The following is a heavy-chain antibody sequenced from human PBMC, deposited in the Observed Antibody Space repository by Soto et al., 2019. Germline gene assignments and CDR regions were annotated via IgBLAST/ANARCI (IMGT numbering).Heavy chain of an antibody. CDR2: IKSKTDGGTT. V-gene: IGHV3-15*07. CDR1: GFTFGNTW. CDR3: TTISSYYDILTGYYNPNFDH. J-gene: IGHJ4*02. Sequence: GGSLRLSCAASGFTFGNTWMNWVRQAPGKGLEWVGRIKSKTDGGTTDYAAPVKGRFTISRDDSKNTLYLQMNSLKTEDTGVYYCTTISSYYDILTGYYNPNFDHWGQGTLVTVSS. D-gene: IGHD3-9*01.